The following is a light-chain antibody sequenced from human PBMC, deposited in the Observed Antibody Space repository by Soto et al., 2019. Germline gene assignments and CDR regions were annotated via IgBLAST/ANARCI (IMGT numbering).Light chain of an antibody. CDR2: GVT. J-gene: IGLJ2*01. Sequence: HSALTQPPSASGSPGQSVTISCAGTYNDVGDYNYVSWYQQHPGKVPKLLTYGVTERPSGVPGRFSGSKSGHTASLTVSDLQPADEAVYYCSSYSGTYSNVIFGGGTKLTVL. V-gene: IGLV2-8*01. CDR3: SSYSGTYSNVI. CDR1: YNDVGDYNY.